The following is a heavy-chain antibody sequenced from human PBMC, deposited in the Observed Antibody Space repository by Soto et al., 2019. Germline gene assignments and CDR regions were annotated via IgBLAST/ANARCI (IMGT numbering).Heavy chain of an antibody. D-gene: IGHD3-10*01. J-gene: IGHJ5*02. CDR1: GGSSSSYY. CDR3: ARARLSRSWWFDP. Sequence: PSETLSLTCTVSGGSSSSYYWSWIRQPPGKGLEWIGYIYYSGSTNYNPSLKSRVTISVDTSKNQFSLKLSSVTAADTAVYYCARARLSRSWWFDPWGQGTLVTVSS. CDR2: IYYSGST. V-gene: IGHV4-59*01.